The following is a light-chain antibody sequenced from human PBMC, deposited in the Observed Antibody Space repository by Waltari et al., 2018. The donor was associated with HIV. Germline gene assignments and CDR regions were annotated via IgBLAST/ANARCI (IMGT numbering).Light chain of an antibody. CDR3: LQHNSYPRT. CDR1: QGIRND. Sequence: DIQMTQSPSSLSASVGDRVTITCRASQGIRNDVGWYQQKPGKAPKRLIYAASRLQSGVPSRFSGSGSGTEFTLTISSLQPEDFATYYCLQHNSYPRTFGQGTKVEIK. J-gene: IGKJ1*01. CDR2: AAS. V-gene: IGKV1-17*01.